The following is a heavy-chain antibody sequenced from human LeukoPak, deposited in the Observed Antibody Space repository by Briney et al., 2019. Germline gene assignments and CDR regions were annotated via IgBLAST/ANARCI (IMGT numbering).Heavy chain of an antibody. Sequence: GGSLRLSCEASEFTFSSYWMHWVRQVPGKGLVWVSRIDTDGTSAAYADSVKGRFSISRDNAKNTLYLQMGSLRAEDTAVYYCVRLGGSSSVDHWGQGTLVTVSS. CDR3: VRLGGSSSVDH. D-gene: IGHD6-13*01. CDR2: IDTDGTSA. J-gene: IGHJ4*02. CDR1: EFTFSSYW. V-gene: IGHV3-74*01.